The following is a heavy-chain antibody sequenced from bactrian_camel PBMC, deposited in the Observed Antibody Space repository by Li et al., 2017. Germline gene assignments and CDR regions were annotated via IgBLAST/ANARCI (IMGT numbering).Heavy chain of an antibody. CDR3: AAADRIAGWTCKEYSH. J-gene: IGHJ4*01. CDR2: MYTGFGGGNI. D-gene: IGHD1*01. Sequence: HVQLVESGGGSVQPGGSLKLSCVASERGLNRNCMGWFRQVPGKEREGVAAMYTGFGGGNIYYDDSVKGRFTISQDNSKNTLFLQMNVLRPEDTAMYYCAAADRIAGWTCKEYSHWGQGTQVTV. V-gene: IGHV3S54*01. CDR1: ERGLNRNC.